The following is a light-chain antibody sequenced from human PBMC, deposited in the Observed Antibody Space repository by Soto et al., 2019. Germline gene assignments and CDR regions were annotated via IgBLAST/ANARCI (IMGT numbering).Light chain of an antibody. Sequence: SALTQPASVSGPPGQSITISCTGTSSDVGSYNLVSWYQQHPGKAPKLMIYEGSKRPSGVSNRFSGSKSGNTASLTISGLQAEDEADYYCCSYAGSSTPYVFGTGTKVTVL. CDR2: EGS. J-gene: IGLJ1*01. V-gene: IGLV2-23*01. CDR3: CSYAGSSTPYV. CDR1: SSDVGSYNL.